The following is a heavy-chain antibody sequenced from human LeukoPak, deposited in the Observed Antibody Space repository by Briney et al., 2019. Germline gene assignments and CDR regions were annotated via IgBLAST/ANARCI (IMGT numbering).Heavy chain of an antibody. CDR3: ARVRGGYSSSPFDY. CDR2: IYYSGST. V-gene: IGHV4-61*01. CDR1: GGSISSSSYY. D-gene: IGHD6-6*01. Sequence: SETLSLTCTVSGGSISSSSYYWSWVRQPPGKGLEWIGYIYYSGSTNYNPSLKSRVTISVDTSKNQFSLKLSSVTAADTAVYYCARVRGGYSSSPFDYWGQGTLVTVSS. J-gene: IGHJ4*02.